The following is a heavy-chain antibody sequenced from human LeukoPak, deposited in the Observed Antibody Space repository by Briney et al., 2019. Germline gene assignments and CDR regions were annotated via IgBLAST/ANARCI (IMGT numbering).Heavy chain of an antibody. CDR3: ARVQVSTPGSGWFDP. D-gene: IGHD5/OR15-5a*01. CDR2: IISSGSPI. J-gene: IGHJ5*02. V-gene: IGHV3-11*04. Sequence: PGGSLRLSCAASGFTFSDYYMSWIRQAPGKGLEWVSYIISSGSPIYYADSVKGRFTISRDNAKNSLYLQMNSLRAEDTAVYYCARVQVSTPGSGWFDPWGQGTLVTVSS. CDR1: GFTFSDYY.